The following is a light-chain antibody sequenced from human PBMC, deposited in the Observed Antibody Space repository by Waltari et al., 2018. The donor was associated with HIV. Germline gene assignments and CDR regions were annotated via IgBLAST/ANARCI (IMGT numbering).Light chain of an antibody. J-gene: IGLJ2*01. CDR2: DDS. CDR3: QVWDSSSDHRVV. Sequence: SYVLTQPPSVSVAPGQTARITCGGNNIGSKSVHWYQQKPGQAPVLVVYDDSDRPSGIAERVSGSNSGNTATLTISRVEAGDEADYYCQVWDSSSDHRVVFGGGTKLTVL. CDR1: NIGSKS. V-gene: IGLV3-21*02.